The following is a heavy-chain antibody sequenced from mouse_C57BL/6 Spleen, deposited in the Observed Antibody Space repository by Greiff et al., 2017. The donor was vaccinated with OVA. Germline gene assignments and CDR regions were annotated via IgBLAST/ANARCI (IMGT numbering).Heavy chain of an antibody. CDR2: ISSGSSTI. D-gene: IGHD4-1*01. J-gene: IGHJ4*01. Sequence: EVMLVESGGGLVKPGGSLKLSCAASGFTFSDYGMHWVRQAPEQGLEWVAYISSGSSTIYYADTVKGRFTISRDNAKNTLFLQMTSLRSEETAMYYCARIWDGMDYWGQGTSVTVSS. V-gene: IGHV5-17*01. CDR3: ARIWDGMDY. CDR1: GFTFSDYG.